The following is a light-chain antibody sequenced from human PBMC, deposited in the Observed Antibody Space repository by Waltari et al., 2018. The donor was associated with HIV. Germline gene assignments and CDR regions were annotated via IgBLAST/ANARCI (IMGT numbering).Light chain of an antibody. CDR2: RNY. V-gene: IGLV1-47*01. Sequence: SVLTDPPPASGTPGQTVTTSCFGCTSNIEGQWLSWYQQLPATAPKLFIYRNYKRPAGVPELFSVSKSGASASLVISCLRSEDEADYYCEAWDSTLKETLFGGGTKLTVL. CDR3: EAWDSTLKETL. J-gene: IGLJ3*02. CDR1: TSNIEGQW.